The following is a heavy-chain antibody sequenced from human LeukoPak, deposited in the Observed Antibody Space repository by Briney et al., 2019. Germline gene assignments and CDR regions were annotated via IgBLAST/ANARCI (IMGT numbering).Heavy chain of an antibody. CDR2: IYSGGST. Sequence: GGSLRLSCAASGFTVSSNYMSWVRQAPGKGLEWASVIYSGGSTYYADSVKGRFTISRDNSKNTLYLQMNSLRAEDTAVYYCARGPRIVRVLTYCSGGSCYTPFDYWGQGTLVTVSS. J-gene: IGHJ4*02. CDR3: ARGPRIVRVLTYCSGGSCYTPFDY. D-gene: IGHD2-15*01. V-gene: IGHV3-53*01. CDR1: GFTVSSNY.